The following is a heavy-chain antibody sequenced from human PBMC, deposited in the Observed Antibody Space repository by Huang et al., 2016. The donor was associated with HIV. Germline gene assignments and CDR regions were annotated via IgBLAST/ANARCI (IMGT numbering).Heavy chain of an antibody. CDR1: GGSFTGNY. V-gene: IGHV4-34*02. Sequence: QMQLQQRGAGLLKPSETLSLTCGVSGGSFTGNYLTWIRQAPGKGLEWIGEINDSGATNYNPSLNGRVTISLDKSNRELSPNLRSVTAADTAVYYCARQWTILEWLLGLDVWGQGTTVIVSS. CDR3: ARQWTILEWLLGLDV. D-gene: IGHD3-3*01. CDR2: INDSGAT. J-gene: IGHJ6*02.